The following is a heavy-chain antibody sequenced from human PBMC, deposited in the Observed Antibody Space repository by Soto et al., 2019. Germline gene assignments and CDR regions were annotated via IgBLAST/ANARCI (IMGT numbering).Heavy chain of an antibody. J-gene: IGHJ4*01. D-gene: IGHD5-12*01. V-gene: IGHV4-34*01. Sequence: SETLSLTCAVYGGSFSGYYWSRIRQPPGKGLEWIGEINHSGSTNYNPSLKSRVTISVDTSKSQFSLNLRSVTAADTAVYYCARGGHDFAFDSWGHGGLVTVSS. CDR3: ARGGHDFAFDS. CDR1: GGSFSGYY. CDR2: INHSGST.